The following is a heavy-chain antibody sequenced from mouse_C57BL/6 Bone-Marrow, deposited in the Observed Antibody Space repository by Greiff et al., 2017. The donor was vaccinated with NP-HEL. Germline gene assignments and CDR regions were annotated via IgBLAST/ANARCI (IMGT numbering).Heavy chain of an antibody. CDR3: ARVGVLWLRRGYFDY. CDR2: IHPNSGST. D-gene: IGHD2-2*01. CDR1: GYTFTSYW. J-gene: IGHJ2*01. V-gene: IGHV1-64*01. Sequence: QVQLQQPGAELVKPGASVKLSCKASGYTFTSYWMHWVKQRPGQGLEWIGMIHPNSGSTNYNEKFKSKATLTLDKSSSTAYMQLSSLTSEDAAVYFCARVGVLWLRRGYFDYWGQGTTLTVSS.